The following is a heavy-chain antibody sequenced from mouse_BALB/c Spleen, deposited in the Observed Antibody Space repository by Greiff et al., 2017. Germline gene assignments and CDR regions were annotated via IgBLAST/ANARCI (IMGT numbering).Heavy chain of an antibody. CDR1: GYSFTGYY. V-gene: IGHV1S34*01. CDR2: ISCYNGAT. D-gene: IGHD2-3*01. J-gene: IGHJ3*01. Sequence: LVKTGASVKISCKASGYSFTGYYMHWVKQSHGKSLEWIGYISCYNGATSYNQKFKGKATFTVDTSSSTAYMQFNSLTSEDSAVYYGARGALSLYDGPWFAYWGQGTLVTVSA. CDR3: ARGALSLYDGPWFAY.